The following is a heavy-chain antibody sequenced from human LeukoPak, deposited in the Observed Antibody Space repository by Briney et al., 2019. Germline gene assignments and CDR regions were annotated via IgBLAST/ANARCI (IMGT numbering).Heavy chain of an antibody. J-gene: IGHJ4*02. CDR2: IKQDGSEK. V-gene: IGHV3-7*01. CDR3: ARDSDRWYFDY. D-gene: IGHD4-23*01. Sequence: GGSLRLSCAASGFTFSSYWMSWVRQAPGRGLEWVANIKQDGSEKYYVDSVKGRFTISRDNAKNSLYLQMNSLRAEDTAVYYCARDSDRWYFDYWGQGTLVTVSS. CDR1: GFTFSSYW.